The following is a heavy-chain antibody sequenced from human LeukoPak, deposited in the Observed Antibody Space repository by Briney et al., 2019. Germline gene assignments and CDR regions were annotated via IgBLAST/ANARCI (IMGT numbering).Heavy chain of an antibody. Sequence: GGSLRLSCAASGFTFNSYAMSWVRQAPGKGLEWVSRIKGDEMTTNYADSVEGRFTISRDNAKNTVYLEINSLRAEDTAVYYCARGGLFAYYFDYWGQGTLVTVSS. CDR1: GFTFNSYA. CDR2: IKGDEMTT. CDR3: ARGGLFAYYFDY. J-gene: IGHJ4*02. V-gene: IGHV3-74*01. D-gene: IGHD3-10*02.